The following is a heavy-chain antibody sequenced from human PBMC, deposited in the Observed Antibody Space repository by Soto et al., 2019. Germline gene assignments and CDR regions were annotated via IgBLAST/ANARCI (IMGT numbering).Heavy chain of an antibody. CDR3: AKERGQQLVSDAFDI. CDR1: GFTFSSYG. D-gene: IGHD6-13*01. V-gene: IGHV3-30*18. CDR2: ISYDGSNK. J-gene: IGHJ3*02. Sequence: PGGSLRLSCAASGFTFSSYGMHWVRQAPGKGLEWVAVISYDGSNKYYADSVRGRFTISRDNSKNTLYLQMNSLRAEGTAVYYCAKERGQQLVSDAFDIWGQGTRVTVSS.